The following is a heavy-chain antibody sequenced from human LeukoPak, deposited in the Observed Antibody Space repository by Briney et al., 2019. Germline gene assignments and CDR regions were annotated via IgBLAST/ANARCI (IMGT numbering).Heavy chain of an antibody. J-gene: IGHJ4*02. CDR1: GFTFSSYA. CDR2: ISGSGGST. D-gene: IGHD3-10*01. CDR3: AKDGIYDGSGSSFDY. V-gene: IGHV3-23*01. Sequence: GGSLRLSCAASGFTFSSYAMSWVRQAPGKGLEWVSAISGSGGSTYYADSVKGRFTISRDNSKNTLYLQMNSLRAEDTAVYYCAKDGIYDGSGSSFDYWGQGTLVTVSS.